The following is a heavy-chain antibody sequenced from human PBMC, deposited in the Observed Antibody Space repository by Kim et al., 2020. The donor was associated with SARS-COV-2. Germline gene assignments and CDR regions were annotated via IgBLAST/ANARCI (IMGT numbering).Heavy chain of an antibody. V-gene: IGHV1-69*04. CDR3: ATEQWELPADY. CDR2: IIPILGIA. D-gene: IGHD1-26*01. Sequence: SVKVSCKASGGTFSSYAISWVRQAPGQGLEWMGRIIPILGIANYAQKFQGRVTITADKSTSTAYMELSSLRSEDTAVYYCATEQWELPADYWGQGTLVTVSS. CDR1: GGTFSSYA. J-gene: IGHJ4*02.